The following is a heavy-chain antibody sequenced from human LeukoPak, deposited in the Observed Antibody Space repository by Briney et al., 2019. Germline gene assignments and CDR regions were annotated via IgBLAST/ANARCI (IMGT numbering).Heavy chain of an antibody. Sequence: ASVKVSCKASGYTFTSYAMHWVRQAPGQRLEWMGWINAGNGNTKYSQEFQGRVTITRDTSASTAYMELSSLRSEDMAVYYCARGHYYYDSSGYYYFDYWGQGTLVTVSS. CDR2: INAGNGNT. V-gene: IGHV1-3*03. CDR3: ARGHYYYDSSGYYYFDY. D-gene: IGHD3-22*01. J-gene: IGHJ4*02. CDR1: GYTFTSYA.